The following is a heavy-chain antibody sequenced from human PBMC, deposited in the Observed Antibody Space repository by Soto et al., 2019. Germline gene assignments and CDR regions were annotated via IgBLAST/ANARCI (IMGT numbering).Heavy chain of an antibody. J-gene: IGHJ4*02. CDR3: ARFKKGYSYCYIEY. CDR2: IWYDGSNK. V-gene: IGHV3-33*01. CDR1: GFTFSSKG. D-gene: IGHD5-18*01. Sequence: GGSLRLSCAASGFTFSSKGMHWVRQAPGKGLEWVAVIWYDGSNKYYADSVKGRFTNSRDNSKNTLYLQMNSLRAEDMAVYYCARFKKGYSYCYIEYWGQGTLVTVSS.